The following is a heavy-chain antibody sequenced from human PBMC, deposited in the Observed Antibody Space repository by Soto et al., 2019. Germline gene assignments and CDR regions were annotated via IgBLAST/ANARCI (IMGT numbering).Heavy chain of an antibody. CDR2: INPNSGGT. CDR3: ARDHLSYYDSSGYYWFDP. J-gene: IGHJ5*02. CDR1: GYTFTGYY. D-gene: IGHD3-22*01. V-gene: IGHV1-2*02. Sequence: ASVKVSCKASGYTFTGYYMHWVRQAPGQGLEWMGWINPNSGGTNYAQKFQGRVTMTRDTSISTAYMELSRLRSDDTAVYYCARDHLSYYDSSGYYWFDPWGQGTLVTVSS.